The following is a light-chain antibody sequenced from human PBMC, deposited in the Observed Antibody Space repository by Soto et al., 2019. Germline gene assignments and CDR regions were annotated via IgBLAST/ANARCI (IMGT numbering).Light chain of an antibody. Sequence: QLVLTQSPSASASLGASVKLTCTLSSGHSNYAIAWHQQQPEKFPRYLMKLNSDGSHSKGDGIPDRFSGSSSGAERYLTISSLQSEDEADYYGQTWVTGIHVVFGGGTKVTVL. CDR1: SGHSNYA. CDR3: QTWVTGIHVV. CDR2: LNSDGSH. V-gene: IGLV4-69*01. J-gene: IGLJ2*01.